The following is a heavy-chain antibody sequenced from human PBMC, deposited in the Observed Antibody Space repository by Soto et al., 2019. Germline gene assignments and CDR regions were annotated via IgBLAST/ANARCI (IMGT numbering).Heavy chain of an antibody. Sequence: PSETLSLTCTVSGGSISSSSYYWGWIRQPPGKGLEWIGSIYYSGSTYYNPSLKSRVTISVDTSKNQFSLKLSSVTAADTAVYYCARLGSSGLLYNWFDPWGQGTLVTVSS. CDR2: IYYSGST. V-gene: IGHV4-39*01. J-gene: IGHJ5*02. CDR1: GGSISSSSYY. D-gene: IGHD6-19*01. CDR3: ARLGSSGLLYNWFDP.